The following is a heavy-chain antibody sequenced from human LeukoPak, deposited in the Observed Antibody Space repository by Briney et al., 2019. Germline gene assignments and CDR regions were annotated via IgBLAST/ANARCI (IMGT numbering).Heavy chain of an antibody. CDR3: AKPAEIGSFNYVRGLYFDS. CDR1: GFTFNNYA. J-gene: IGHJ4*02. CDR2: ISASATST. V-gene: IGHV3-23*01. D-gene: IGHD3-10*01. Sequence: GGSLRLSCVASGFTFNNYAMSWVRQAPGKGLEWVWAISASATSTYSADSVKGWFTISRDNNRNTVFLQMNSLRAEDRAVYYCAKPAEIGSFNYVRGLYFDSWGRGNLVTVSA.